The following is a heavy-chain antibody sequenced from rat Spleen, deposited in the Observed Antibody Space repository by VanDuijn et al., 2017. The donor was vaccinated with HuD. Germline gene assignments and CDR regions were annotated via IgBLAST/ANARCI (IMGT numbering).Heavy chain of an antibody. D-gene: IGHD1-12*02. Sequence: QVQMKETGPGLVQTTQTLSVTCTVPGFSLTSYGVHWVRQAPGKGLEWMGVIWGNGNTNYNSVVKSRLSISRDTSKSQVFLKMNSLQTEDTAMYFCARSAKYYYDGSYYYVHFDYWGQGVMVTVSS. CDR2: IWGNGNT. CDR1: GFSLTSYG. J-gene: IGHJ2*01. CDR3: ARSAKYYYDGSYYYVHFDY. V-gene: IGHV2-77*01.